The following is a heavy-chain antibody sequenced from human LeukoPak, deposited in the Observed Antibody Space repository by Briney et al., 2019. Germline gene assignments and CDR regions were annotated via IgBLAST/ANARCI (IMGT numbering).Heavy chain of an antibody. Sequence: SETLSLTCSVSGASINSFYWNWIRQSPGKGLEWIGSIYYSGSTYYNPSLKSRVTISVDTSKNQFSLNLSSVTAADTAVYYCYICSSTSCYRYWGQGTLVTVSS. CDR1: GASINSFY. CDR3: YICSSTSCYRY. J-gene: IGHJ4*02. D-gene: IGHD2-2*01. CDR2: IYYSGST. V-gene: IGHV4-59*05.